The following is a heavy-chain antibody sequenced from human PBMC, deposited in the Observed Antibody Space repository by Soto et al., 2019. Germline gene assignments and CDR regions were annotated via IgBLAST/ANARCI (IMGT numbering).Heavy chain of an antibody. CDR2: ISWNSGSV. D-gene: IGHD4-17*01. J-gene: IGHJ6*03. CDR1: GFTFDEYA. V-gene: IGHV3-9*01. CDR3: SKDTLYGGNYYYYYMDV. Sequence: EVQLVESGGGLVQPGGSLRLSCAVSGFTFDEYAMHWVRQAPGKGLEWVSGISWNSGSVGYANSVKGRFTISRDNAKNSLYLQMNSLRAEDTAFYYCSKDTLYGGNYYYYYMDVWGKGTAVTVSS.